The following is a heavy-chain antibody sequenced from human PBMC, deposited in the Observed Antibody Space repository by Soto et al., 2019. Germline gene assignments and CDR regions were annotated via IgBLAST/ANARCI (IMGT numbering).Heavy chain of an antibody. CDR1: GSMFSSYA. CDR3: ANGGVRGVMNPHFDY. Sequence: QVQLVESGGGVVQPGRSLRLSCAASGSMFSSYAMHCVRQTPGKGLEWVAAISYDGSYEYYADSVKGRFTISRDNSKNTRYLQMNSLRGEDTAVYYCANGGVRGVMNPHFDYWGQGTLVTDSS. J-gene: IGHJ4*02. V-gene: IGHV3-30*18. D-gene: IGHD3-10*01. CDR2: ISYDGSYE.